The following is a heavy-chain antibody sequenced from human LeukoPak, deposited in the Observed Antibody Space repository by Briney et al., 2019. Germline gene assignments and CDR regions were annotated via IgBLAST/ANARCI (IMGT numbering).Heavy chain of an antibody. CDR2: VDHTGST. D-gene: IGHD4-11*01. J-gene: IGHJ6*03. V-gene: IGHV4-59*01. Sequence: PPETLSLTCTVSDDSITMYYWTWIRQPPGKGLEWIGYVDHTGSTKFNPSLTGRVSISRDTSNNFFSLRLRSVTAADTAVYFCARGRVSSSTWYSTYYYFFYMDFWGKGTTVTVSS. CDR3: ARGRVSSSTWYSTYYYFFYMDF. CDR1: DDSITMYY.